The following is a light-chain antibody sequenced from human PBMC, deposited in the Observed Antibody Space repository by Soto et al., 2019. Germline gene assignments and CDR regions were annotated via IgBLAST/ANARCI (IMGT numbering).Light chain of an antibody. Sequence: EIVLTQSPATLSVSPGESATLSCRASQSVSSNLAWYQQKPGQPPKLLIYGASTMDTGIPARFSGSGSGTEFTPTTSNLQAEDFAVYYCQPYDKWPPQFTLGAVTKVDIK. V-gene: IGKV3D-15*01. CDR3: QPYDKWPPQFT. J-gene: IGKJ3*01. CDR1: QSVSSN. CDR2: GAS.